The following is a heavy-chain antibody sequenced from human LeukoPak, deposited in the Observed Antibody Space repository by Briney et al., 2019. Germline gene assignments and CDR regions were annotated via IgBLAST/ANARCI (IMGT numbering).Heavy chain of an antibody. CDR3: ARGGRSAIPFDP. D-gene: IGHD2-21*01. Sequence: PSETLSLTCTVSGGSINSSGYYWAWIRQPPGKGLEWIGSMYYSGSTYYNPSLKSRVTISVDTPKNQFSLKLSSVTAADTAVYYCARGGRSAIPFDPWGQGTLVTVSS. J-gene: IGHJ5*02. CDR2: MYYSGST. V-gene: IGHV4-39*01. CDR1: GGSINSSGYY.